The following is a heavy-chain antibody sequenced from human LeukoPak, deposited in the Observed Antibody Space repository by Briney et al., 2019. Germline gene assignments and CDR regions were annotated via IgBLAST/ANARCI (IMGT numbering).Heavy chain of an antibody. CDR1: GFTFSSYA. CDR3: VKDASGGIPLWLHFDY. J-gene: IGHJ4*02. V-gene: IGHV3-64D*06. Sequence: PGGSLRLSCSASGFTFSSYAMHWVRQAPGKGLEYVSSINNNGGSTNYADSVRGRFTISRDNSKNMLFLQMSSLRPEDTAVYYCVKDASGGIPLWLHFDYWGQGTLVTVSS. D-gene: IGHD3-9*01. CDR2: INNNGGST.